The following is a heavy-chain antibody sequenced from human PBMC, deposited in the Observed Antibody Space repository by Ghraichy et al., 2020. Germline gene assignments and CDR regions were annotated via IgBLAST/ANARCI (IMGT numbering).Heavy chain of an antibody. CDR1: GGSFSGYY. J-gene: IGHJ3*02. V-gene: IGHV4-34*01. CDR3: ASLRDAFDI. Sequence: TLSLTCAVYGGSFSGYYWSWIRQPPGKGLEWIGEINHSGSTNYNPSLKSRVTISVDTSKNQFSLKLSSVTAADTAVYYCASLRDAFDIWGQGTMVTVSS. CDR2: INHSGST.